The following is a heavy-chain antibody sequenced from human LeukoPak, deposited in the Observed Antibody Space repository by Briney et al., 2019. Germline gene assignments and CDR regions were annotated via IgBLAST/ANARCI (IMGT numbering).Heavy chain of an antibody. CDR1: GGSISSYY. CDR3: AALAYGSGSVDV. D-gene: IGHD3-10*01. CDR2: IYYSGST. Sequence: SETLSLTCTVSGGSISSYYWSWLRQPPGKGLEWIGYIYYSGSTNYNPSLKSRVTISVDTSKNQFSLKLSSVTAADTAVYYCAALAYGSGSVDVWGQGTTVTVSS. J-gene: IGHJ6*02. V-gene: IGHV4-59*01.